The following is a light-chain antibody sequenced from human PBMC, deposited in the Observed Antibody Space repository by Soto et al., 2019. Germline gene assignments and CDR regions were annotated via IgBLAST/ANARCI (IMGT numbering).Light chain of an antibody. V-gene: IGKV3-15*01. CDR2: VGS. CDR1: QSVGIN. Sequence: EVVMTQPPATLSVSPGERATLSCRASQSVGINLAWYQQKHGQAPRLLIYVGSTRATGIPARFSGSGSGTEFTLTIKSLQSEDFAVYDCQQYNEWPRTFGQGTMVEMK. J-gene: IGKJ1*01. CDR3: QQYNEWPRT.